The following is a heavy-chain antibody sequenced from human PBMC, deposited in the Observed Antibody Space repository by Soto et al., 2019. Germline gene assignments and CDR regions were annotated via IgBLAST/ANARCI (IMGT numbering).Heavy chain of an antibody. CDR3: AKEGGNYYDTPGWFDP. CDR1: GFTFNDYT. Sequence: PVGSLRLSCAASGFTFNDYTMHWVRQAPGKGLEWVSLSSWDGGSIYYADSVKGRFTISRDNSKNTLYLQMNSLRAEDTAVYYCAKEGGNYYDTPGWFDPWGQGTLVTVSS. D-gene: IGHD3-22*01. CDR2: SSWDGGSI. J-gene: IGHJ5*02. V-gene: IGHV3-43*01.